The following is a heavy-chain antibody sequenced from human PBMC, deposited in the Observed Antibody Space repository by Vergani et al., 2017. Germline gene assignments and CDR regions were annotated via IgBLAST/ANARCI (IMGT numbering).Heavy chain of an antibody. Sequence: QVQLVESGGGVVQPGRSLRLSCAASGYTFSSYGMHWVRQAPGKGLEWVAVIWYDGSNKYYVDSVKGRFTISRDNSKNTLYLQMNSLRAEDTAVYYCARGDSSGYPDYWGQGTLVTVSS. CDR2: IWYDGSNK. CDR1: GYTFSSYG. D-gene: IGHD3-22*01. V-gene: IGHV3-33*01. J-gene: IGHJ4*02. CDR3: ARGDSSGYPDY.